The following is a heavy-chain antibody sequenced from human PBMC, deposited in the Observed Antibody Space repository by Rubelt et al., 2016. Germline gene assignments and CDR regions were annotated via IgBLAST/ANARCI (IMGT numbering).Heavy chain of an antibody. CDR2: ISSSSSYT. V-gene: IGHV3-11*05. Sequence: LSCAASGFTFSDYYMSWIRQAPGKGLEWVSYISSSSSYTNYADSVKGRFTISRDNAKNSLYLQMNSLRAEDTAVDYCARDPVGIAVAGAGGYWGQGTLVTVSS. CDR1: GFTFSDYY. D-gene: IGHD6-19*01. J-gene: IGHJ4*02. CDR3: ARDPVGIAVAGAGGY.